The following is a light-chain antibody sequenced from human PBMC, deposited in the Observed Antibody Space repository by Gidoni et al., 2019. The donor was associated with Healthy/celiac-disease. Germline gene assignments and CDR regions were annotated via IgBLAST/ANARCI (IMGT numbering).Light chain of an antibody. V-gene: IGLV2-14*01. Sequence: QSALTQPASVSGSPGQSITISCPGTSSDVGGDNYVSWYQQHPGKAPKLMIYDFSHRPSGVSNRFSGSKSGNTASLTISGLQAEYEADYYCSSYTSSSTLLFGGGTKLTVL. CDR1: SSDVGGDNY. CDR3: SSYTSSSTLL. J-gene: IGLJ2*01. CDR2: DFS.